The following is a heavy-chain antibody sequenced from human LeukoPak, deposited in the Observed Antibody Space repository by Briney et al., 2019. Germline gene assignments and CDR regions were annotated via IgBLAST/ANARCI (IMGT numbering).Heavy chain of an antibody. CDR3: ARVSHSLIVVV. Sequence: SETLSLTCAVYGGSFSGYYWSWIRQPPGKGLEWIGSIYYSGSTYYNPSLKSRVTISVDTSKNQFSLKLSSVTAADTALYYCARVSHSLIVVVWGQGTLVTVSS. CDR1: GGSFSGYY. V-gene: IGHV4-34*01. CDR2: IYYSGST. D-gene: IGHD3-22*01. J-gene: IGHJ4*02.